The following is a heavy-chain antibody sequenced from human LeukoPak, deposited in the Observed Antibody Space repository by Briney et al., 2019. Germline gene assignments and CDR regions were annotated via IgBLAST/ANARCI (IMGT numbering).Heavy chain of an antibody. CDR2: INPNSGGT. V-gene: IGHV1-2*02. CDR1: GYTFTGYY. J-gene: IGHJ5*02. D-gene: IGHD6-6*01. Sequence: ASVKVSCKASGYTFTGYYMHWVRQAPGQGLEWMGWINPNSGGTNYAQKFQGRVTITRNTSISTAYMELSSLRSEDTAVYYCARDRIAARNWFDPWGQGTLVTVSS. CDR3: ARDRIAARNWFDP.